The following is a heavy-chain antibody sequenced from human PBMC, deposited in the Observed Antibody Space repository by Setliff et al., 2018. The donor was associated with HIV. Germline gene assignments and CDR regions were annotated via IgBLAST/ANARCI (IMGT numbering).Heavy chain of an antibody. D-gene: IGHD2-15*01. Sequence: SVKVSCKASGGIGTYAISWVRQAPGQGLEWMGGSIPNYSVETQKFRDRVSIYVDQSRRTAYMELRNLRFDDTALYFCARGGRWWGPNNPSPHFYHMDLWGSGASVTVS. CDR2: SIPNYSVE. CDR3: ARGGRWWGPNNPSPHFYHMDL. J-gene: IGHJ6*03. CDR1: GGIGTYA. V-gene: IGHV1-69*10.